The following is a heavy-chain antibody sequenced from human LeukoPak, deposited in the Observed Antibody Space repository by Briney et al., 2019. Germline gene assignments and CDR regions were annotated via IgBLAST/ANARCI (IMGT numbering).Heavy chain of an antibody. D-gene: IGHD3/OR15-3a*01. V-gene: IGHV3-30-3*01. CDR1: GFTVSSNY. J-gene: IGHJ4*02. CDR3: ARERVRIGQGTGLDY. Sequence: GGSLRLSCAASGFTVSSNYMSWVRQAPGKGLEWVAVISYDGSNKYYADSVKGRFTISRDNSKNTLYLQMNSLRAEDTAVYYCARERVRIGQGTGLDYWGQGTLVTVSS. CDR2: ISYDGSNK.